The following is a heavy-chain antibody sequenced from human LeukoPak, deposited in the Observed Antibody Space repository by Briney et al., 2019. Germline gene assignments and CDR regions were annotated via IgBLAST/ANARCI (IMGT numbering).Heavy chain of an antibody. J-gene: IGHJ5*02. V-gene: IGHV4-30-2*01. CDR2: IYHVGST. CDR1: GGSISSGGYS. Sequence: SETLSLTCAVSGGSISSGGYSWSWIRQPPGKGLEWIVYIYHVGSTSYNPSLKSRVTISIDRSKNRFSLKLTSVTAADTAVYYCARDLSYYYGSGSYYNPWGPGTLVTVSS. D-gene: IGHD3-10*01. CDR3: ARDLSYYYGSGSYYNP.